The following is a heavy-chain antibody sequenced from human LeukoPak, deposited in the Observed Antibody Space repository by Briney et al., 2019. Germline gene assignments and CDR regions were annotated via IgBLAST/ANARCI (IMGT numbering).Heavy chain of an antibody. CDR1: GGSFSGYY. CDR2: INHSGST. J-gene: IGHJ6*02. D-gene: IGHD3-10*01. V-gene: IGHV4-34*01. Sequence: PSETLSLTCAVYGGSFSGYYWSWIRQPPGKGLEWIGEINHSGSTNYNPSLKSRVTISVDTSKNQFSLKLSSVTAADTAVYYCARFRVLWFGGLPYYYYYGMDVWGQGTTVTVSS. CDR3: ARFRVLWFGGLPYYYYYGMDV.